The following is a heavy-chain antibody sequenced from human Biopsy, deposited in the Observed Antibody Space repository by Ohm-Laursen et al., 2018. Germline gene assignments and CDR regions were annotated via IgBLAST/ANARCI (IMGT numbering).Heavy chain of an antibody. D-gene: IGHD5-12*01. CDR1: GFAFSDYS. Sequence: SLRLSCAASGFAFSDYSMNWVRQAPGKGLEWVASISSTSNHIHYVDSVWGRFTISRDNAENSLYLEMNSLRVEDTAVYYCAKDDYERVSSGYYFDYWGQGTLVSVSS. V-gene: IGHV3-21*01. J-gene: IGHJ4*02. CDR3: AKDDYERVSSGYYFDY. CDR2: ISSTSNHI.